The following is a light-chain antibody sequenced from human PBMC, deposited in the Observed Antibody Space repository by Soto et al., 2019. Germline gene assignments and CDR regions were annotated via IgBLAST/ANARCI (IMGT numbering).Light chain of an antibody. CDR2: RNN. CDR3: ASWDDSLRGFV. CDR1: SSNIEYNS. J-gene: IGLJ1*01. V-gene: IGLV1-47*01. Sequence: QLVLTQPPSASGTPGQRVTISCSGSSSNIEYNSVYWYQQLPGSAPKLLIHRNNERPSGVPDRFSGSKSGTSASLAISGLRSEDEADYHCASWDDSLRGFVFGTGTKLTVL.